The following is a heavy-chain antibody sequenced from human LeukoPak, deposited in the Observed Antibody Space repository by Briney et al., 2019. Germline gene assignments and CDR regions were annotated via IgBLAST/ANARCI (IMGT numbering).Heavy chain of an antibody. CDR3: ARRRDLYSGSYYPFDY. V-gene: IGHV5-51*01. J-gene: IGHJ4*02. Sequence: GESLKISCKRAGYSFTSYWIGWVRLMPGKGLEWMGVIYPGDSHTRYSPSFQGQVTISADKSISTAYLQWSSLKASDTAMYYCARRRDLYSGSYYPFDYWGQGTPVTVSS. D-gene: IGHD1-26*01. CDR2: IYPGDSHT. CDR1: GYSFTSYW.